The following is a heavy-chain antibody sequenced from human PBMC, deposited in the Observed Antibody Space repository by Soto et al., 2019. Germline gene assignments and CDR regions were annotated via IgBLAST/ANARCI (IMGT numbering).Heavy chain of an antibody. J-gene: IGHJ4*02. Sequence: GGSLRLSCAASGFTFSSYGMHWVRQAPGKGLEWVAVISYDGSNKYYADSVKGRFTISRDNSKNTLYLQMNSLRAEDTAVYFCAKRQGIGSAAKNFDFWGQGTLVTVSS. CDR1: GFTFSSYG. D-gene: IGHD6-13*01. CDR3: AKRQGIGSAAKNFDF. CDR2: ISYDGSNK. V-gene: IGHV3-30*18.